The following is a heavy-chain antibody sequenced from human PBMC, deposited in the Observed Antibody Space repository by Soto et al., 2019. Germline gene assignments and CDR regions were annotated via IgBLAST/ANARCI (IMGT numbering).Heavy chain of an antibody. D-gene: IGHD2-15*01. CDR3: ARDDCSGGSCCPDY. Sequence: VQLVESGGGVAQPGRSLRLSCAASGFSFSTYGMHWVRQAPGKGLEWVAVIWDDGGNKYYADSVNGRFTISRDNSKNSLYLQVNRLRAGETPVYFCARDDCSGGSCCPDYWGQGTVVIVSS. V-gene: IGHV3-33*01. J-gene: IGHJ4*02. CDR1: GFSFSTYG. CDR2: IWDDGGNK.